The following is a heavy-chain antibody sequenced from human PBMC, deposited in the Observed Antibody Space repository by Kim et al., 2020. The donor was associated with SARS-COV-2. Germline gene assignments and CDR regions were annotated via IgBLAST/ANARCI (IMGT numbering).Heavy chain of an antibody. CDR3: ARLSESYGNYYYYALDV. D-gene: IGHD3-16*01. J-gene: IGHJ6*02. V-gene: IGHV5-51*01. Sequence: GESLKISCKGSGYSFTSYWIGWVRQMPGKGLEWMGIIYPGDSDTRYSPSFQGQVTISADKSISTAYLQWSSLKASDTAMYYCARLSESYGNYYYYALDVWGQGTTVTVSS. CDR2: IYPGDSDT. CDR1: GYSFTSYW.